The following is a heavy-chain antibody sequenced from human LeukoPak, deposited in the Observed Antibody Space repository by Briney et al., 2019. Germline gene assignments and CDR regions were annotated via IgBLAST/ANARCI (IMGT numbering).Heavy chain of an antibody. V-gene: IGHV3-23*01. CDR3: AKVTTVTTVNWFDP. D-gene: IGHD4-17*01. J-gene: IGHJ5*02. Sequence: TGGSLRLSCAASGFTFSSYAMSWVRQAPGKGLEWVSAISGSGGSTYYADSVKGRFTISRDNSKNTLYLQMNSLRAEDTAVYYCAKVTTVTTVNWFDPWGQGTLVTVSS. CDR2: ISGSGGST. CDR1: GFTFSSYA.